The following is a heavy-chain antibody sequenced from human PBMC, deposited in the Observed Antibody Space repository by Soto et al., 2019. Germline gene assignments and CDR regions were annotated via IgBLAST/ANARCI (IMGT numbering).Heavy chain of an antibody. CDR3: ARGRFLEWLSFNYYYYYGMDV. V-gene: IGHV1-8*01. Sequence: GASVKVSCKASGYTFTSYDINWVRQATGQGLEWMGWMNPNSGNTGYAQKFQGRVTMTRNTSISTAYMELSSLRSEDTAVYYCARGRFLEWLSFNYYYYYGMDVWGQGTTVTVS. D-gene: IGHD3-3*01. J-gene: IGHJ6*02. CDR2: MNPNSGNT. CDR1: GYTFTSYD.